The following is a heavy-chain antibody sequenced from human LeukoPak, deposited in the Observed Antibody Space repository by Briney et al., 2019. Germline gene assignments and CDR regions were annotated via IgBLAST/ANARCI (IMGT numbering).Heavy chain of an antibody. Sequence: PGGSLRLPCVASGFNFNNYAMSWVRQAPGKGLEWVSSISTTGGNTYYADSVKGRFTISRDNSENTMFLQMNSLRAEDTAVYYCAKDAMAGTGTFDYWGQGTLVTVSS. D-gene: IGHD6-19*01. J-gene: IGHJ4*02. CDR1: GFNFNNYA. CDR3: AKDAMAGTGTFDY. CDR2: ISTTGGNT. V-gene: IGHV3-23*01.